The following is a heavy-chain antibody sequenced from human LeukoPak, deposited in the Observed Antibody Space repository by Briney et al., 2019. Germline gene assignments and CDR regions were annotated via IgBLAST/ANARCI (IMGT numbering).Heavy chain of an antibody. CDR2: TYYRSKWYN. Sequence: SQTLSLTCAISGDSVSSNSAAWNWIRQSPSRGLEWLGRTYYRSKWYNDYAVSVKSRITINPDTSKNQFSLQLNSVTPEDTAVYYCARDQGPEQKWELLNAFDIWGQGTMVTVSS. V-gene: IGHV6-1*01. J-gene: IGHJ3*02. CDR3: ARDQGPEQKWELLNAFDI. D-gene: IGHD1-26*01. CDR1: GDSVSSNSAA.